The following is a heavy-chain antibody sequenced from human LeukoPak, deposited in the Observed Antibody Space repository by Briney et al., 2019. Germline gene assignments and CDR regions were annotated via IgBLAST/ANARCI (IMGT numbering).Heavy chain of an antibody. CDR1: GDTFTRLA. V-gene: IGHV1-69*06. CDR3: ASPKSYLDATGVHFDL. J-gene: IGHJ4*02. D-gene: IGHD2-8*02. CDR2: IVPSFGTT. Sequence: ASVNVSCKASGDTFTRLAISWVRQAPGLGLQWMGRIVPSFGTTNYAQNFQDRVTITADKSTSTAYMELSSLRSEDTAIYFCASPKSYLDATGVHFDLWGAGSEVTVSS.